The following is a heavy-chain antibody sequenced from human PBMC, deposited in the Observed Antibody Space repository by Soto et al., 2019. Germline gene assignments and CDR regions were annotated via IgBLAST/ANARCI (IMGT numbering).Heavy chain of an antibody. Sequence: QVQLQQWGAGLLKPSETLSLTCAVYGGSFSGYYWSWIRQPPGKGLEWIGEINHSGSTNYNPSLKSRVTISVDTSKNQFSLKLSSVTAADTAVYYCAREGVVPAAMGLNWFDPWGQGTLVTVSS. V-gene: IGHV4-34*01. D-gene: IGHD2-2*01. CDR1: GGSFSGYY. CDR3: AREGVVPAAMGLNWFDP. CDR2: INHSGST. J-gene: IGHJ5*02.